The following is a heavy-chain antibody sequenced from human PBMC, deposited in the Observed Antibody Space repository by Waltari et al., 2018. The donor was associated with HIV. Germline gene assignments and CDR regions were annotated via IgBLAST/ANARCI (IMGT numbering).Heavy chain of an antibody. CDR2: IQYGGNT. CDR3: ARRGNYRAAEYNYFGP. D-gene: IGHD1-7*01. J-gene: IGHJ5*02. Sequence: QLQLQESGPGVVKPLETLSLTCPVSGGFFRSSDYYWDWIRQSPGKGLEWIGNIQYGGNTIYNPSSESRVGMSIDTSRGQFSLTLKDVTAADTAVYFCARRGNYRAAEYNYFGPWGQGIQVIVSS. V-gene: IGHV4-39*01. CDR1: GGFFRSSDYY.